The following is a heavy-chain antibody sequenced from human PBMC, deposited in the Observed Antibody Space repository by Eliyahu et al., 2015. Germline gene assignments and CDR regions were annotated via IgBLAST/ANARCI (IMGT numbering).Heavy chain of an antibody. CDR3: AVGGNPPFDY. CDR2: ISYDGSNK. V-gene: IGHV3-30*03. Sequence: QVQLVESGGGVVQPGRSLXLSCAASGFTFSSYGMHXVRQAPGKGLEWVAVISYDGSNKYYADSVKGRFTISRDNSKNTLYLQMNSLRAEDTAVYYCAVGGNPPFDYWGQGTLVTVSS. CDR1: GFTFSSYG. D-gene: IGHD2-15*01. J-gene: IGHJ4*02.